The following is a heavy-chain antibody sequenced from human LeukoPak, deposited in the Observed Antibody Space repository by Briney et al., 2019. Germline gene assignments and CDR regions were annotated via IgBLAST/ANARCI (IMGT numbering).Heavy chain of an antibody. CDR3: ARDGSNTAYYYYMDV. D-gene: IGHD4-11*01. CDR2: IIPIFGTA. CDR1: GGTFSSYA. Sequence: SVKVSCRVSGGTFSSYAISWVRQAPGQGLEWMGGIIPIFGTANYAQKFQGRDTITTDESTSTAYMELSSLRSEDTAVYYCARDGSNTAYYYYMDVWGKGTTVTVSS. V-gene: IGHV1-69*05. J-gene: IGHJ6*03.